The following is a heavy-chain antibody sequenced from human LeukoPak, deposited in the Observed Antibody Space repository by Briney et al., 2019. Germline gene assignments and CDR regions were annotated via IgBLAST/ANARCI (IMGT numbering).Heavy chain of an antibody. Sequence: GGSLRLSCAASGFMFDDSAMHWVRQAPGKGLEWVSLISGDGVSTFYADSVKGRFTISRDDSKNSLSLQMDSLTTEDTALYYCAKEGYSHTSNYFDNWGQGILVTVSS. D-gene: IGHD2-15*01. V-gene: IGHV3-43*02. J-gene: IGHJ4*02. CDR1: GFMFDDSA. CDR2: ISGDGVST. CDR3: AKEGYSHTSNYFDN.